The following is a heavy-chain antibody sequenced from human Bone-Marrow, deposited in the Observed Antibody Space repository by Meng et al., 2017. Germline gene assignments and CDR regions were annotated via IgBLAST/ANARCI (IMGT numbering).Heavy chain of an antibody. CDR2: IYPGDSDT. V-gene: IGHV5-51*01. D-gene: IGHD5-18*01. CDR3: ARPNSYGYVGFDY. CDR1: GYSFTSYW. J-gene: IGHJ4*02. Sequence: KVSCKGSGYSFTSYWIGWVRQMPGKGLEWMGIIYPGDSDTRYSPSFQGQVTISADKSISTAYPQWSSLKASDTAMYYCARPNSYGYVGFDYWGQGTLVTVSS.